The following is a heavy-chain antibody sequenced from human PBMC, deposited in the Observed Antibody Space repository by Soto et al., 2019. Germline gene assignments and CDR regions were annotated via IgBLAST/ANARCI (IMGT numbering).Heavy chain of an antibody. Sequence: QVQLQESGPGLVKPSETLSLTCTVSGASLTIGNHYWSWIRQPPGKGLEWIGYISYNAYTNCNPSLKSRVTISADMSKNQFSLSLSSVTAADTAVYYCARVRYFAPDPWGQGTLVTVSS. CDR1: GASLTIGNHY. CDR3: ARVRYFAPDP. D-gene: IGHD3-9*01. V-gene: IGHV4-61*01. J-gene: IGHJ5*02. CDR2: ISYNAYT.